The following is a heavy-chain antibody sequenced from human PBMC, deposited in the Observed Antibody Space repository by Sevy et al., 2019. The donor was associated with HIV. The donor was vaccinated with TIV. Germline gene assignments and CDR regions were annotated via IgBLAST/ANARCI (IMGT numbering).Heavy chain of an antibody. CDR3: AREVTGRGDAFDI. J-gene: IGHJ3*02. CDR1: GFTFSSYW. CDR2: IKQDGSEK. D-gene: IGHD1-26*01. V-gene: IGHV3-7*01. Sequence: GGSLRLSCAASGFTFSSYWMSWVRQAPGKGLEWVANIKQDGSEKYYVDSVKGRFTISRDNAKNSLYLQMNSLRAEDTAVYYCAREVTGRGDAFDIWGQGTMVTVSS.